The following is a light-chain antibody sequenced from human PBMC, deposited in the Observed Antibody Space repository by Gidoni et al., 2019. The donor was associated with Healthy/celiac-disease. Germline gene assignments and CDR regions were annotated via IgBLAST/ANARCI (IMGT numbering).Light chain of an antibody. V-gene: IGKV3-11*01. Sequence: EIVFTQSPATLSLSPGERATLSCRASQSVRSYLAWYQQKPGQAPRLLIYDASNRATGIPARFSGSGSGTDFTLTIGSLEPEDFAVYYCQQRSNWPPYTFGQGTKLEIK. CDR3: QQRSNWPPYT. CDR2: DAS. CDR1: QSVRSY. J-gene: IGKJ2*01.